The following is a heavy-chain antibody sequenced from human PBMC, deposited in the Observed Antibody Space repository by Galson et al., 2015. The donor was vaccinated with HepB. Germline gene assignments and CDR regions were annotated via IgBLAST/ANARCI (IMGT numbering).Heavy chain of an antibody. V-gene: IGHV3-30-3*01. D-gene: IGHD3-22*01. CDR2: ISYDGSNK. Sequence: SLRLSCAASGFTFSSYAMHWVRQAPGKGLEWVAVISYDGSNKYYADSVKGRFTISRDNSKNTLYLQMNSLRAEDTAVYYCARNRGVFYDSRLVLDYWGQGTLVTVSS. J-gene: IGHJ4*02. CDR3: ARNRGVFYDSRLVLDY. CDR1: GFTFSSYA.